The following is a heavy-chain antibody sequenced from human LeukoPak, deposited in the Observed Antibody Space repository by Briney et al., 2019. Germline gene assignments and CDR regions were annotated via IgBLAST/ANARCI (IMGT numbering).Heavy chain of an antibody. J-gene: IGHJ4*02. CDR1: GYTFTSYD. CDR2: MNPNSGNT. Sequence: ASVKVSCKASGYTFTSYDINWVRQATGQGLEWMGWMNPNSGNTGYAQKFQGRVTMTRNTSISTAYMELSSLRSEDTAVYYRARVGYCSGGSCSYYFDYWGQGTLVTVSS. D-gene: IGHD2-15*01. V-gene: IGHV1-8*01. CDR3: ARVGYCSGGSCSYYFDY.